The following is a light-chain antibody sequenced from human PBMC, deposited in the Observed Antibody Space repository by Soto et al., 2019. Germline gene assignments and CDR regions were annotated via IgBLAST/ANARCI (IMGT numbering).Light chain of an antibody. Sequence: EIVLTQSPGTLSLSPGERATLSCRASQSVSSSYLAWYQQKPGQAPRLLIYGASSRATGIPDRFSGSGSGTDFTLTSSRLEPEDFAVYYCQQYGSSPRTFGHGTMLEIK. CDR2: GAS. V-gene: IGKV3-20*01. J-gene: IGKJ2*01. CDR3: QQYGSSPRT. CDR1: QSVSSSY.